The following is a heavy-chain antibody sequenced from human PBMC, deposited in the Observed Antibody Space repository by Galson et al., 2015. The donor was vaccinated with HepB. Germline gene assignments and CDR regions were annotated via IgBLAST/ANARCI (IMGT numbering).Heavy chain of an antibody. CDR1: GYTFTSYY. D-gene: IGHD3-10*01. CDR3: ARVGGSGGSWGWFDP. V-gene: IGHV1-18*04. J-gene: IGHJ5*02. CDR2: ISAYNGNT. Sequence: SVKVSCKASGYTFTSYYMHWVRQAPGQGLEWMGWISAYNGNTNYAQKLQGRVTMATDTSTSTAYMELRSLRSDDTAVYYCARVGGSGGSWGWFDPWGQGTLVTVSS.